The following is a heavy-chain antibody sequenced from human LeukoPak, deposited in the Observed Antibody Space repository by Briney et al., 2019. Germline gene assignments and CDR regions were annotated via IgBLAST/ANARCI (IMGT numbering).Heavy chain of an antibody. D-gene: IGHD3-22*01. CDR2: IYYSGST. V-gene: IGHV4-59*01. CDR1: GASISSYY. CDR3: ARVRGYYDSSGYDY. Sequence: SETLSLTCTVSGASISSYYWSWIRQPPGKGLEWIGYIYYSGSTNYNPALKSRVTISEDTSKNQIYLKLSSVTAADTAVYYCARVRGYYDSSGYDYWGQGTLVTVSS. J-gene: IGHJ4*02.